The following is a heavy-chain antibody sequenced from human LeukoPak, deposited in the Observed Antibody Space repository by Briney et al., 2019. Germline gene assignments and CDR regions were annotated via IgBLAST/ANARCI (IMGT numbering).Heavy chain of an antibody. CDR1: GFTFSSYG. J-gene: IGHJ4*02. CDR2: ISYDGSNK. V-gene: IGHV3-30*18. D-gene: IGHD1-14*01. CDR3: AKGGKGYYFDY. Sequence: GRSLRLSCAASGFTFSSYGMHWVRQAPGKGLEWVAVISYDGSNKYYADSVKGRFTISRDNSKNTLYLQMNSLRAEDTAVYYCAKGGKGYYFDYWGQGTLVTVSS.